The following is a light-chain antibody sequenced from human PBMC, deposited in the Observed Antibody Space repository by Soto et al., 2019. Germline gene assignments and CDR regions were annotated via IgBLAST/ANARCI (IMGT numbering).Light chain of an antibody. CDR2: KAS. V-gene: IGKV1-5*03. CDR3: QQYSSHWT. J-gene: IGKJ1*01. Sequence: DIQMTQSPSTLPASVGDRVTITCRASHSISSWLAWYQQKPGKAPKLLIYKASSLESGVPSRFSGSGSGTEFTLTISSLQPDDFAAYYCQQYSSHWTFGQGTKVDIK. CDR1: HSISSW.